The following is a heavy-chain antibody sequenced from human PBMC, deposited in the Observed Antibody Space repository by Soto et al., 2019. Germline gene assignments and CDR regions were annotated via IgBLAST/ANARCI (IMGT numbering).Heavy chain of an antibody. CDR1: GFTFSSYG. CDR3: AKGLYDFWSGYLDYMDV. J-gene: IGHJ6*03. Sequence: QVQLVESGGGVVQPGRSLRLSCAASGFTFSSYGMHWVRQAPGKGLEWVAVISYDGSNKYYADSVKGRFTISRDNSKNTLYLQMNRLRAEDTAVYYCAKGLYDFWSGYLDYMDVWGKGTTVTVSS. CDR2: ISYDGSNK. V-gene: IGHV3-30*18. D-gene: IGHD3-3*01.